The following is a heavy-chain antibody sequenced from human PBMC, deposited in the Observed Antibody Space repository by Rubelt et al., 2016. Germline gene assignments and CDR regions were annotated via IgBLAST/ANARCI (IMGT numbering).Heavy chain of an antibody. CDR1: GYTFTGYY. CDR2: INPNSGGT. D-gene: IGHD6-19*01. CDR3: ARDLYKGPRWLVAY. J-gene: IGHJ4*02. V-gene: IGHV1-2*02. Sequence: QVQLVQSGAEVKKPGASVKISCKASGYTFTGYYMHWVRQAPGQGLEWMGWINPNSGGTNYAQKFQGRVTMTRDTSIRTAYMELSRLRSDDTAVYYCARDLYKGPRWLVAYWGQGTLVTVSS.